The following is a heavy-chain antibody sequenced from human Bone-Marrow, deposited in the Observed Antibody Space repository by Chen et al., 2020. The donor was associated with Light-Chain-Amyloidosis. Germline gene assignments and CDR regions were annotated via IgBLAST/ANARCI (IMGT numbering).Heavy chain of an antibody. CDR1: GFTFSSYG. V-gene: IGHV3-33*01. Sequence: QVQLVESGGGVVQPGRSLRLSCAASGFTFSSYGMHWVRQAPGKGLEWVAVIWYDGSNKYYADSVKGRFTIYRDNSKNTLYLQMNSLRAEHTAVYYCARSYYDFWSGYLNYFDYWGQGTLVTVSS. J-gene: IGHJ4*02. CDR3: ARSYYDFWSGYLNYFDY. CDR2: IWYDGSNK. D-gene: IGHD3-3*01.